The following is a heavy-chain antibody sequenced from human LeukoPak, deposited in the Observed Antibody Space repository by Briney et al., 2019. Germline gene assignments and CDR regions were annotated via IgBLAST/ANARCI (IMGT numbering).Heavy chain of an antibody. CDR1: GFTFSSDW. CDR3: ASLSLRWSDY. J-gene: IGHJ4*02. D-gene: IGHD4-23*01. Sequence: GGSLRLSCAASGFTFSSDWMSWVRQAPGKGLQWVANINQDGGEKHYVDSVKGRFTISRDNAKNSLYLQMNSLRAEDTAVYYCASLSLRWSDYWGQGTLVTVSS. V-gene: IGHV3-7*01. CDR2: INQDGGEK.